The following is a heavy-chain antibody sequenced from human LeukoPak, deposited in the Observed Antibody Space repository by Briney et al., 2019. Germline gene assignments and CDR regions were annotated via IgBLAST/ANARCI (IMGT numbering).Heavy chain of an antibody. CDR3: ARENSGYDFFDY. V-gene: IGHV3-21*01. Sequence: PGGSLRLSCAASGFTFSSYSMNWVRQAPGKGLKWVSSISSSSSYIYYADSVKGRFTISRDNAKNSLYLQMNSLRAEDTAVYYCARENSGYDFFDYWGQGTLVTVSS. D-gene: IGHD5-12*01. CDR1: GFTFSSYS. CDR2: ISSSSSYI. J-gene: IGHJ4*02.